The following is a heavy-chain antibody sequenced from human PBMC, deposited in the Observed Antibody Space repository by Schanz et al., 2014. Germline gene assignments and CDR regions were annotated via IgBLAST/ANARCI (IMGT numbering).Heavy chain of an antibody. D-gene: IGHD1-1*01. Sequence: EVQLLESGGGLVQPGGSLRLSCSASTFTFDHYAMTWVRQAPGKGLEWVSGITGASDHIDYAESVKGRFTISRDNSKNTLYLQMNSLRAEDTAVYFCAKIERNEDWGQGTLVTVSS. CDR3: AKIERNED. CDR2: ITGASDHI. J-gene: IGHJ4*02. CDR1: TFTFDHYA. V-gene: IGHV3-23*01.